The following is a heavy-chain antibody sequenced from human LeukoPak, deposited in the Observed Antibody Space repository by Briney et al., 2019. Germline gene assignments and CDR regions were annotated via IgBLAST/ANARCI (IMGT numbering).Heavy chain of an antibody. J-gene: IGHJ4*02. CDR3: ARGVAVAGTGDY. Sequence: GGSLRLSCAASGFTFSHYGMHWVRQAPGKGLEWVSSISSSGSYIYYADSVKGRFTISRDDAKNSLYLQMNSLRAEDTAVYYCARGVAVAGTGDYWGQGTLVTVSS. V-gene: IGHV3-21*01. D-gene: IGHD6-19*01. CDR1: GFTFSHYG. CDR2: ISSSGSYI.